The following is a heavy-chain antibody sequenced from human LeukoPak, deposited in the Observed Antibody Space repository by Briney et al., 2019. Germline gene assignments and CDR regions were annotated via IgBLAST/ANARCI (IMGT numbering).Heavy chain of an antibody. Sequence: SETLSLTCTVSGGSISSSSYYWGWIRQPPGKGLEWIGSIYYSGSTYYNPSLKSRVTISVDTSKNQFSLKLSSVTAADTAVYYCARGEGAQWLVRRRAFDIWGQGTMVTVSS. CDR3: ARGEGAQWLVRRRAFDI. V-gene: IGHV4-39*07. J-gene: IGHJ3*02. D-gene: IGHD6-19*01. CDR2: IYYSGST. CDR1: GGSISSSSYY.